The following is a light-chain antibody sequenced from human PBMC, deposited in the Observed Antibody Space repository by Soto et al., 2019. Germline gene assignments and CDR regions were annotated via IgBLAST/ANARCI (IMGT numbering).Light chain of an antibody. Sequence: EIVMTQSPASLSVSPGERATLSCRASQSISTNLAWYKQKPGQAPRLLIYDASTRATRIPAKFSGSGSGTEFTLIISSLQSEDFAVYYCQQYHNWPPITFGGGTKVEIK. CDR1: QSISTN. CDR3: QQYHNWPPIT. J-gene: IGKJ4*01. CDR2: DAS. V-gene: IGKV3-15*01.